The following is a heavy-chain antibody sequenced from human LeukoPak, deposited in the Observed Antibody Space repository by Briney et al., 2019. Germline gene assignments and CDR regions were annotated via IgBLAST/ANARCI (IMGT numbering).Heavy chain of an antibody. J-gene: IGHJ4*02. D-gene: IGHD6-13*01. CDR3: ASALNSRSSSC. V-gene: IGHV1-2*02. Sequence: GSVKVSCTASGYRFTDYYMHWVRQAPGQGLEWMGWFNPESGGTNYAQKFQGRVTMTTDTTISTAYMELTRLRSDDTAVYYCASALNSRSSSCWGQGTRVTVSS. CDR1: GYRFTDYY. CDR2: FNPESGGT.